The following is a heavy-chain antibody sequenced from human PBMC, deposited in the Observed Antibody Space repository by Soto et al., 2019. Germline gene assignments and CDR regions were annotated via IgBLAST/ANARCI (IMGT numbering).Heavy chain of an antibody. D-gene: IGHD5-12*01. CDR3: ARGAPITPGTFDF. V-gene: IGHV3-53*01. CDR1: GFTVSSTY. CDR2: IYTGGSS. Sequence: AVGSLRLSCAASGFTVSSTYMTWVRQAPGKGLEWVSIIYTGGSSFYADSVKGRFTVSRDNSKNTLYLQMNSLRAEDTAVYYCARGAPITPGTFDFWGRGALVTVSS. J-gene: IGHJ4*02.